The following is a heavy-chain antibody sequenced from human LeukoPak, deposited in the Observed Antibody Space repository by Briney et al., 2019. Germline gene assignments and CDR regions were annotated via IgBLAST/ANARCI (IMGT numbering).Heavy chain of an antibody. CDR2: ISYDGSNK. Sequence: GGSLRLSCAASGFTFSSYGMHWVRQAPGKGLEWVAVISYDGSNKYYADSVKGRFTISRDNSKNTLYLQMNSLRAEDTAVYYCATTHDEWELRAFSVDYWGQGTLVTVSS. CDR3: ATTHDEWELRAFSVDY. CDR1: GFTFSSYG. J-gene: IGHJ4*02. D-gene: IGHD1-26*01. V-gene: IGHV3-30*03.